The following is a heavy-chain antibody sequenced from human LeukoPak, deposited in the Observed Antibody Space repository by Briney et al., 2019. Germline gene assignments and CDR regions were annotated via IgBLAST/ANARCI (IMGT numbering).Heavy chain of an antibody. CDR3: ARDIYCSGGSCLGLDY. CDR2: IKQDESEK. V-gene: IGHV3-7*01. J-gene: IGHJ4*02. D-gene: IGHD2-15*01. CDR1: GFTFSSYW. Sequence: PGGSLRLSCAASGFTFSSYWMSWVRQAPGKGLEWVANIKQDESEKYYVDSVKGRFTISRDNAKNSLYLQMNSLRAEDTAVYYCARDIYCSGGSCLGLDYWGQGTLVTVSS.